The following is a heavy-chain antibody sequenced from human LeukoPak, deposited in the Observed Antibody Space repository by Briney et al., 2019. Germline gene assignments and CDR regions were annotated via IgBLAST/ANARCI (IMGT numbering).Heavy chain of an antibody. Sequence: GGSLRLSCAASGLTFSRYWMTWVRQAPGKGLEWVAVMSYDGSTKYYADSVKGRFTISRDNSKNTLYLEMNSLRAEDTALYYCARDLPRGDYFDYWGQGTLVTVSS. CDR3: ARDLPRGDYFDY. D-gene: IGHD1-26*01. J-gene: IGHJ4*02. V-gene: IGHV3-30-3*01. CDR2: MSYDGSTK. CDR1: GLTFSRYW.